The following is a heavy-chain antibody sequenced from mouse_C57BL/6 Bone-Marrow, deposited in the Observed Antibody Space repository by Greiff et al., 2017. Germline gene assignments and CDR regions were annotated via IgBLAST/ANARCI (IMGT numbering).Heavy chain of an antibody. J-gene: IGHJ1*03. Sequence: EVQRVESGGGLVKPGGSLKLSCAASGFTFSSYAMSWVRQTPEKRLEWVATISDGGSYTYYPDNVKGRFTISRDNAKNNLYLQMSHLKSEDTAMYYCARDPAVVPSEYFDVWGTGTTVTVSS. CDR2: ISDGGSYT. V-gene: IGHV5-4*01. CDR1: GFTFSSYA. D-gene: IGHD1-1*01. CDR3: ARDPAVVPSEYFDV.